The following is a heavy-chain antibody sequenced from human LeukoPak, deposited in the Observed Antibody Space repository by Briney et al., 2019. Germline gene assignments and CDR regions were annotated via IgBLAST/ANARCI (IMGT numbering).Heavy chain of an antibody. Sequence: GGTLRLSCAASGFRFNSYGMSWVRQAPGKGLEWVSGISGSGRSTYYADSVKGRFTVSRDNSKNTLYLQMNSLRAEDTAVYYCAKSLDGSGFYYYYYMDVWGKGTTVTISS. D-gene: IGHD3-10*01. CDR3: AKSLDGSGFYYYYYMDV. V-gene: IGHV3-23*01. CDR2: ISGSGRST. CDR1: GFRFNSYG. J-gene: IGHJ6*03.